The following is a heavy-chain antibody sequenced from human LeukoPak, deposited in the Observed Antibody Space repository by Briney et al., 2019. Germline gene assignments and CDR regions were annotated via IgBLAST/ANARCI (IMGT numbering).Heavy chain of an antibody. V-gene: IGHV4-59*12. Sequence: SETLSLTCTVSGGSISGYYWSWIRQPPGKGLEWIGYIYYSGSTNYNPSLKSRVTISVDTSKNQFSLKLSSVTAADTAVYYCARDSLRFFDYWGQGTLVTVSS. J-gene: IGHJ4*02. CDR2: IYYSGST. D-gene: IGHD3-3*01. CDR1: GGSISGYY. CDR3: ARDSLRFFDY.